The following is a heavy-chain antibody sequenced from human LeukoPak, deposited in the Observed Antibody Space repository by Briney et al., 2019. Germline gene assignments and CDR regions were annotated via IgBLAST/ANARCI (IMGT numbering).Heavy chain of an antibody. CDR3: AGERLRYFDWLSLIYFDY. CDR1: GFTFSSYG. CDR2: ISYDGSNK. V-gene: IGHV3-30*03. J-gene: IGHJ4*02. D-gene: IGHD3-9*01. Sequence: GGSLRLSCAASGFTFSSYGMHWVRQAPGKGLEWVAVISYDGSNKYYADSVKGRFTISRDNSKNTLYLQMNSLRAEDTAVYYCAGERLRYFDWLSLIYFDYWGQGTLVTVSS.